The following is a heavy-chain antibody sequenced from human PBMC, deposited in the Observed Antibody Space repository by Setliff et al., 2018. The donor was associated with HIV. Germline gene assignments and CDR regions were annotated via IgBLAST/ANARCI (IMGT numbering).Heavy chain of an antibody. Sequence: GGSLRLSCAASGFTFSNYGMNWVRQAPGKGLEWVSYISGSGSTMTYADSVKGRFTISRDNAKNSLYLQMNSLRAEDTALYYCVRSTGPYYWGQGTLVTVS. CDR2: ISGSGSTM. J-gene: IGHJ4*02. CDR1: GFTFSNYG. V-gene: IGHV3-48*01. CDR3: VRSTGPYY. D-gene: IGHD1-1*01.